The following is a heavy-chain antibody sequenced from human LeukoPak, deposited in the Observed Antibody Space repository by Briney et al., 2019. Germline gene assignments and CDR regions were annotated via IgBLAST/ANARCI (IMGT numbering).Heavy chain of an antibody. V-gene: IGHV3-7*03. Sequence: GGSLRLSCAASGFTFSSYWMSWVRQAPGKGLEWVANIKQDGSEKYYVDSVKGRFTISSDNAKNSLYLQMNSLRAEDTAVYYCAKDLSPEMATIRSDAFDIWGQGTMVTVSS. J-gene: IGHJ3*02. CDR1: GFTFSSYW. CDR3: AKDLSPEMATIRSDAFDI. D-gene: IGHD5-24*01. CDR2: IKQDGSEK.